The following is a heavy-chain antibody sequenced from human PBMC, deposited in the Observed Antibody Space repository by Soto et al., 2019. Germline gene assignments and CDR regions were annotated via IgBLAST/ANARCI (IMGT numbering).Heavy chain of an antibody. CDR2: IWYDGSNK. J-gene: IGHJ4*02. CDR1: GFTFSSYG. V-gene: IGHV3-30*02. Sequence: PGGSLRLSCAASGFTFSSYGMHWVRQAPGKGLEWVAVIWYDGSNKYYADSVKGRFTISRDNSKNTLYLQMSSLRAEDTAVYYCVTHSSGWYFDYWGQGTLVTVSS. D-gene: IGHD6-19*01. CDR3: VTHSSGWYFDY.